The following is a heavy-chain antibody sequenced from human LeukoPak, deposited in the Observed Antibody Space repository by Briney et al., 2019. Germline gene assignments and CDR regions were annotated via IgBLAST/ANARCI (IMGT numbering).Heavy chain of an antibody. CDR1: GGSFSGYY. CDR3: ARGTRIGSSWYAANYYYYMDV. Sequence: PSETLSLTCAVYGGSFSGYYWSWIRQPPGKGLEWIGEINHSGSTNYNPSLKSRVTISVDTSKNQFSLKLSSVTAADTAVYYCARGTRIGSSWYAANYYYYMDVWGKGTTVTVSS. D-gene: IGHD6-13*01. J-gene: IGHJ6*03. CDR2: INHSGST. V-gene: IGHV4-34*01.